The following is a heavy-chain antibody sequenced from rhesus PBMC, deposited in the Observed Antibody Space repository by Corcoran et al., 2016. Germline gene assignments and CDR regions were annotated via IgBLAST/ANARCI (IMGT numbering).Heavy chain of an antibody. D-gene: IGHD2-39*01. Sequence: QVQLQESGPGLVKPSETLSLTCTVSGGSISDSYYWSWIRQPPGKGLEWMGRIYGRGGSTHSNPSLNSRVTISRDTSKNPFSLKLSSVTAADTAVYYCARFSVVSAADYWGQGVLVTVSS. CDR3: ARFSVVSAADY. J-gene: IGHJ4*01. CDR1: GGSISDSYY. V-gene: IGHV4-143*01. CDR2: IYGRGGST.